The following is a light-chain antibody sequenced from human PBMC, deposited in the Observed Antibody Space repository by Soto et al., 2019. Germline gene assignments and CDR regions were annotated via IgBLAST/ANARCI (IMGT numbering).Light chain of an antibody. J-gene: IGLJ2*01. Sequence: QSALTQPASVSGSPGQSITISCTGTSSDVGAYNSVSWYQQHPGKVPKLMVYDVSNRPSGVSNRFSGSKSVNTASLTISGLQAEDEADYYCSSYTSSSTVVFGGGTKVTVL. V-gene: IGLV2-14*01. CDR2: DVS. CDR1: SSDVGAYNS. CDR3: SSYTSSSTVV.